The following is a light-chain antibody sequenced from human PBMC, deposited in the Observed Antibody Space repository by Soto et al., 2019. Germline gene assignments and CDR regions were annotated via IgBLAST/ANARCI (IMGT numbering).Light chain of an antibody. CDR2: DVN. J-gene: IGLJ2*01. Sequence: QSALTQPASVSGSPGQSITISCTGTSSDIGAYNYVSWYQQHPGKAPKLMLYDVNIRPSGVSNRFSGSKSGNTASLTISGLQDEDESDYYYTTWTTSITMIFGGGTKLTVL. V-gene: IGLV2-14*03. CDR1: SSDIGAYNY. CDR3: TTWTTSITMI.